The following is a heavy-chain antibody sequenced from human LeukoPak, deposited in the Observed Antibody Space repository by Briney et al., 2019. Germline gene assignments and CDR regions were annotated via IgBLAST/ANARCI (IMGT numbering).Heavy chain of an antibody. V-gene: IGHV3-66*01. CDR2: IYSGGST. Sequence: GGSLRLSCAASGFTVSSNYMSWVRQAPGKGLEWVSVIYSGGSTYYADSVKGRFTISRDNSKNTLYLQMNSLRAEDTAVYYCARDRGISLPLDPWGQGTLVTVSS. CDR1: GFTVSSNY. J-gene: IGHJ5*02. D-gene: IGHD3-16*01. CDR3: ARDRGISLPLDP.